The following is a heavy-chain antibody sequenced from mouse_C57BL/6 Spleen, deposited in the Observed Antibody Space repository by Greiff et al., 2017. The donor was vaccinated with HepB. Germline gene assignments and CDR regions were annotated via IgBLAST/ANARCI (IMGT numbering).Heavy chain of an antibody. D-gene: IGHD1-1*01. CDR2: IDPETGGN. V-gene: IGHV1-15*01. J-gene: IGHJ2*01. CDR3: TRRTVVAPRDY. Sequence: VQLQQSGAELVRPGASVTLSCKASGYTFTDYEMHWVKQTPVHGLEWIGAIDPETGGNAYNQKFKGKAILTADKSSSTAYMELRSLTSEDSAVYYCTRRTVVAPRDYWGQGTTLTVSS. CDR1: GYTFTDYE.